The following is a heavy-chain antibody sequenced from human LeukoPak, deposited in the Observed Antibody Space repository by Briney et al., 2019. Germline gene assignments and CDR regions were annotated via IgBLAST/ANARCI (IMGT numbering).Heavy chain of an antibody. CDR3: ARDVDYANPRHDY. CDR1: GFTFSSYV. Sequence: GGSLTLSCAASGFTFSSYVMNWVRQAPGKGLEWVAVISYDGSNEYYADSVKGRFTISRDNANNSVYMQMNSLRSEDTAVYYCARDVDYANPRHDYWGQGTLVTVSS. CDR2: ISYDGSNE. D-gene: IGHD4/OR15-4a*01. J-gene: IGHJ4*02. V-gene: IGHV3-30*04.